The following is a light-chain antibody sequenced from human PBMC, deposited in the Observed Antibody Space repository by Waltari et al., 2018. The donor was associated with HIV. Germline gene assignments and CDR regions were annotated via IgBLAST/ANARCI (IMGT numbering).Light chain of an antibody. J-gene: IGLJ7*01. CDR2: GLN. CDR3: AAWDDSLGGPV. CDR1: TSNIGSNY. V-gene: IGLV1-47*01. Sequence: QSVLTQPPSASGTPGQRVTISCSGRTSNIGSNYVHWYQHLPGTAPKLLIYGLNERPSGVSDRFSGSKSGTSASLAISGLRSEDEGDYSCAAWDDSLGGPVFGGGTQLTVL.